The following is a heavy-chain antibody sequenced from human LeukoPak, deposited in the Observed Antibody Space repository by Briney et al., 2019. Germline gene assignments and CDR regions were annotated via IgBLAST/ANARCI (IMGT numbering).Heavy chain of an antibody. D-gene: IGHD3-3*01. J-gene: IGHJ4*02. Sequence: GGSLRLSCAASGFTFSNAWMSWVRQAPGKGLEWVGRIKSKTDGGTTDYAAPVKGRFTISRDDSKNTLYLQMNSLKTEDTAVYYCTTDPHMCYDFWSGYLTSDYWGQGTLVTVSS. V-gene: IGHV3-15*01. CDR1: GFTFSNAW. CDR2: IKSKTDGGTT. CDR3: TTDPHMCYDFWSGYLTSDY.